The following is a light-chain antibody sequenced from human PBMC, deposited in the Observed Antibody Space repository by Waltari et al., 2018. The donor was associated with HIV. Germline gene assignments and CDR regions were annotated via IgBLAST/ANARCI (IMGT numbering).Light chain of an antibody. CDR2: GAS. CDR1: QDIRND. J-gene: IGKJ1*01. CDR3: LQHKDYPWT. V-gene: IGKV1-17*02. Sequence: IQMPQSPSSLSASVGDRVTITCRASQDIRNDLVWYQQKPGEAPKRLISGASSLQSGVPPTFSGSGSGTEFTLTITNLQPEDFATYYCLQHKDYPWTFGQGTRVEVK.